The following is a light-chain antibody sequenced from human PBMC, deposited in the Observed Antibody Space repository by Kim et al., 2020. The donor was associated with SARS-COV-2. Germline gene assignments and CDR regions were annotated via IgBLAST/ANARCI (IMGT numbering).Light chain of an antibody. CDR1: SSNIGSNH. V-gene: IGLV1-47*02. CDR3: AAWDDSLRGRV. Sequence: GQRFTISCSGSSSNIGSNHVYWYQQFPGTAPKVLVYSNDQRPSGVPDRFSGSKSGTSASLAISGLRSEDEADYYCAAWDDSLRGRVFGGGTKVTVL. J-gene: IGLJ3*02. CDR2: SND.